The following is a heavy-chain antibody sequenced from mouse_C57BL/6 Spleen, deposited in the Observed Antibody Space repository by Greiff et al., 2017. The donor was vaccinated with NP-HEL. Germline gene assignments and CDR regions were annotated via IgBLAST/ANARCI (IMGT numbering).Heavy chain of an antibody. CDR2: IRNKANGYTT. CDR3: ARYSSYSNDDY. J-gene: IGHJ2*01. V-gene: IGHV7-3*01. D-gene: IGHD2-5*01. Sequence: EVMLVESGGGLVQPGGSLSLSCAASGFTFTDYYMSWVRQPPGKALEWLGFIRNKANGYTTEYSASVKGRFTISRDNSQSILYLQMNALRAEDSATYYCARYSSYSNDDYWGRGTTLTVSS. CDR1: GFTFTDYY.